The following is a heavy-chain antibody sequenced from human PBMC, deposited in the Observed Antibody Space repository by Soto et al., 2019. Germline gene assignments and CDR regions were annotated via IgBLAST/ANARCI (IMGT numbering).Heavy chain of an antibody. V-gene: IGHV1-2*02. CDR2: INPATGAA. CDR1: GYPVTAYY. D-gene: IGHD3-3*01. CDR3: AGGGGVGVAGSAAFDM. Sequence: QLHLVQSGAVVKKPGASVTVSCSASGYPVTAYYMHWVRQAPGRGLEWMGGINPATGAAKYTQTFQGRVTMTRDTSTETGFMEMGGPTSEDTAVFYWAGGGGVGVAGSAAFDMWGQGTLVTVSS. J-gene: IGHJ3*02.